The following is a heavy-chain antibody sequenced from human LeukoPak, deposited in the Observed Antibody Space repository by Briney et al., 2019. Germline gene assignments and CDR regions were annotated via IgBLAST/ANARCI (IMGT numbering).Heavy chain of an antibody. D-gene: IGHD5/OR15-5a*01. CDR3: ARGVSSRSTVGFDP. J-gene: IGHJ5*02. Sequence: GGSLRLSCAASGFNFNDYYMSWIRQAPGKGLEWVSYITTGRTLSYADSVKGRFTISRDNAKNSLFLQMKSLRVEDTAVYYCARGVSSRSTVGFDPWGQGTLVTVSS. V-gene: IGHV3-11*04. CDR1: GFNFNDYY. CDR2: ITTGRTL.